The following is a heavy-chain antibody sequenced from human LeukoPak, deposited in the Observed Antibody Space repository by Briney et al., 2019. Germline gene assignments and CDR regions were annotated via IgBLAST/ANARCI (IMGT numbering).Heavy chain of an antibody. CDR2: INSDGSST. CDR3: ARDKYYVFWSGYPTNGMDV. Sequence: PGGSLRLSCTASGFTFGDYAMSWVRQAPGKGLVWVSRINSDGSSTSYADSVKGRFTISRDNAKNTLYLQMNSLRAEDTAVYYCARDKYYVFWSGYPTNGMDVWGQGTTVTVSS. D-gene: IGHD3-3*01. V-gene: IGHV3-74*01. J-gene: IGHJ6*02. CDR1: GFTFGDYA.